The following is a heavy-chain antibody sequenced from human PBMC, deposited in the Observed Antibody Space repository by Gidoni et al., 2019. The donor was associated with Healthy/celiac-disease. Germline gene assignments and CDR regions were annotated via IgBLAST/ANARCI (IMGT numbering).Heavy chain of an antibody. V-gene: IGHV1-69*01. CDR2: IIPIFGTA. Sequence: QVQLVQSGAEVKKPGSSVKVSCQASGGTFSSYAISWVRQAPGQGLEWMGGIIPIFGTANYAQKFQGRVTITADESTSTAYMELSSLRSEDTAVYYWASVQLTYYYDSSGYHRAFDIWGQGTMVTVSS. D-gene: IGHD3-22*01. CDR1: GGTFSSYA. J-gene: IGHJ3*02. CDR3: ASVQLTYYYDSSGYHRAFDI.